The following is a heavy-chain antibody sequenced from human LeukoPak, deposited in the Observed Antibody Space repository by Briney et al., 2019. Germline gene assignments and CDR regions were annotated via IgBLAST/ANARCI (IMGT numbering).Heavy chain of an antibody. CDR1: GGSISSGSYY. V-gene: IGHV4-61*02. D-gene: IGHD2-21*01. CDR2: IYISGST. Sequence: SETLSLTCTVPGGSISSGSYYWSWIRQPAGKGLEWIGRIYISGSTSYNPSLKSRVTISVDTFKNQFSLKLSSVTAADTAVYYCARSKSCGGDYYAFDIWGQGTMVTVSS. J-gene: IGHJ3*02. CDR3: ARSKSCGGDYYAFDI.